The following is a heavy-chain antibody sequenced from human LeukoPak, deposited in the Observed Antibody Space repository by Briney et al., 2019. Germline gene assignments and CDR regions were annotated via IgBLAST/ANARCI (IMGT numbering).Heavy chain of an antibody. V-gene: IGHV3-30-3*01. J-gene: IGHJ6*02. Sequence: GGSLRLSCAASGFTFSSYAMHWVRQAPGKGLEWVAVISYDGSNKYYADSVKGRFTISRDNSKNTLYLQMNSLRAEDTAVYYCARGGGEMATIRYYYYYGMDVWGQGTTVTVSS. D-gene: IGHD5-24*01. CDR3: ARGGGEMATIRYYYYYGMDV. CDR1: GFTFSSYA. CDR2: ISYDGSNK.